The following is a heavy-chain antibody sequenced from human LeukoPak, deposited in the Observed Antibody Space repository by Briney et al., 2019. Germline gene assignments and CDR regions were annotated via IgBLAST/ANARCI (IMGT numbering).Heavy chain of an antibody. Sequence: EASVKVSCKASGYTFTSYYMHWVRQAPGQGLEWMGIINPSGGSASYAQKFQGRVTMTTDTSTSTAYMELRSLRSDDTAVYYCARDSSGWSDYWGQGTLVTVSS. D-gene: IGHD6-19*01. V-gene: IGHV1-46*01. CDR3: ARDSSGWSDY. CDR1: GYTFTSYY. CDR2: INPSGGSA. J-gene: IGHJ4*02.